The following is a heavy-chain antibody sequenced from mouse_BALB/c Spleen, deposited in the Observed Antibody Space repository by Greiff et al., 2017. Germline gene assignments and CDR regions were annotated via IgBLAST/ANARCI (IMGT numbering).Heavy chain of an antibody. J-gene: IGHJ2*01. CDR1: GYTFTSYW. V-gene: IGHV1-7*01. D-gene: IGHD1-1*01. CDR2: INPSTGYT. CDR3: ARGDYYDFDY. Sequence: QVQLQQSGAELAKPGASVKMSCKASGYTFTSYWMHWVKQRPGQGLEWIGYINPSTGYTEYNQKFKDKATLTADKSSSTAYMQLSSLTTEDSAVYFCARGDYYDFDYWGQGTTLTVSS.